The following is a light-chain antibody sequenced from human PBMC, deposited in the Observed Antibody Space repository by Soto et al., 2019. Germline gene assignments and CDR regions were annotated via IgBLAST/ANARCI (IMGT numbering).Light chain of an antibody. CDR2: EDT. CDR3: CSYAGISTSV. J-gene: IGLJ1*01. CDR1: SSDVGSYNL. Sequence: QSALTQPASVSGSPGQSITISCTGTSSDVGSYNLVSWYQQHPGKAPKLMIYEDTKRPPGVSNRFSGSKSGNTASLTISGLQAEDEADYYCCSYAGISTSVFGTGTKVTAL. V-gene: IGLV2-23*01.